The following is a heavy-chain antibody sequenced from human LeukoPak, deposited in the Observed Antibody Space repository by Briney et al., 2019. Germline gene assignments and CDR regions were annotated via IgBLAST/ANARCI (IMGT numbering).Heavy chain of an antibody. CDR2: IYYSGST. CDR3: AREGGQEEGGPFNN. D-gene: IGHD3-16*01. V-gene: IGHV4-59*01. J-gene: IGHJ4*02. CDR1: GGSISSYY. Sequence: SETLSLTCTVSGGSISSYYWSWIRQFPGKGLEWIGYIYYSGSTHYNPSLKSRVTISVDTSKNQFSLKLSSVTAADTAVYYCAREGGQEEGGPFNNGGKEPLVPVSS.